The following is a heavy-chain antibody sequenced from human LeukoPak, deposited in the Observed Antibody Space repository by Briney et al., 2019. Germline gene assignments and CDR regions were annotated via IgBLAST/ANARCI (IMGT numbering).Heavy chain of an antibody. J-gene: IGHJ3*02. V-gene: IGHV3-48*01. Sequence: PGGSLRPSCAASGFTFSSYSMNWVRQAPGKGLEWVSYISSSSSTIYYADSVKGRFIISRDNAKNSLYLQMNSLRAEDTAVYYCARAIRITIFGVATTPDAFDIWGQGTMVTVSS. D-gene: IGHD3-3*01. CDR3: ARAIRITIFGVATTPDAFDI. CDR2: ISSSSSTI. CDR1: GFTFSSYS.